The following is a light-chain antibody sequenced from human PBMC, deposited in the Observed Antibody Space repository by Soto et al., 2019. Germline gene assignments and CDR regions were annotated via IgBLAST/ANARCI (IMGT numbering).Light chain of an antibody. J-gene: IGKJ1*01. CDR2: GAS. V-gene: IGKV3-15*01. Sequence: EIVMTQSPATLSVSPGERATLSCRASQSVSSNLAWYQQKPGRAPMLLIYGASIRVTGVPGRFSGSESGTEFNLTISSLQSEDFAVYYGQQYNNWTPWAFGQGTKVEVK. CDR1: QSVSSN. CDR3: QQYNNWTPWA.